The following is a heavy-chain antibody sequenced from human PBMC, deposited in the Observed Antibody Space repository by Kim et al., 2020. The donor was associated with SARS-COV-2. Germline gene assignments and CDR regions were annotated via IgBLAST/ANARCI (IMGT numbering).Heavy chain of an antibody. Sequence: GGSLRLSCAASRFTFSDYYMSWIRQAPGKGLEWVSYISSSSSYTNYADSVKGRFTISRDNPKNSLYLQMNSLRAEDTAVYYCAREGRIVGATPSGDDAFDIWGQGTMVTVSS. D-gene: IGHD1-26*01. CDR1: RFTFSDYY. CDR2: ISSSSSYT. V-gene: IGHV3-11*06. J-gene: IGHJ3*02. CDR3: AREGRIVGATPSGDDAFDI.